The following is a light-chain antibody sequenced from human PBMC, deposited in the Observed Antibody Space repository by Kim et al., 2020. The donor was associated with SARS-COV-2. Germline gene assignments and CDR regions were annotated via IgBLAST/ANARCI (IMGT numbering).Light chain of an antibody. CDR3: LVWDSNTWV. CDR2: TDT. V-gene: IGLV3-9*01. Sequence: SYELTQPLSMSMALGQTARITCRGNNIGSKNVHWYQQKAGQAPVLVIYTDTTRPSGIPERFSGSNSGNTATLTISRAQAGDEADYYCLVWDSNTWVFGGGTQLTV. J-gene: IGLJ3*02. CDR1: NIGSKN.